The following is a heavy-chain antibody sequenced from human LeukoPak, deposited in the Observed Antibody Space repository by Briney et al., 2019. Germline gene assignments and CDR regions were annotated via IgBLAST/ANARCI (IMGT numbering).Heavy chain of an antibody. Sequence: ASAKVSCKASGYTFTAYYLHWVRQAPGQGLEYVGWISTYNGDTKYTQKLQGRVTMTADTSTRTAYMELRSLRSDDTAVYYCARGWIEMPTVYFDYWGQGTLVSVFS. D-gene: IGHD5-24*01. J-gene: IGHJ4*02. CDR1: GYTFTAYY. CDR2: ISTYNGDT. V-gene: IGHV1-18*04. CDR3: ARGWIEMPTVYFDY.